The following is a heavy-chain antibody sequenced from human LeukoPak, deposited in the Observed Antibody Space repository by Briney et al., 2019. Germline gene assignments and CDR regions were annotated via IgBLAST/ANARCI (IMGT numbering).Heavy chain of an antibody. CDR3: ARNPPNYYDSSGGMGAFDV. CDR1: GGFISSGGYY. V-gene: IGHV4-39*01. D-gene: IGHD3-22*01. J-gene: IGHJ3*01. Sequence: SETLSLSCVVSGGFISSGGYYWDWIRHPPEKGLEWIGSVHHSGITYYNTSLKSRVTISVDKSKNQFSLELTSVTAANTAVYYCARNPPNYYDSSGGMGAFDVWGQGTMVTVSS. CDR2: VHHSGIT.